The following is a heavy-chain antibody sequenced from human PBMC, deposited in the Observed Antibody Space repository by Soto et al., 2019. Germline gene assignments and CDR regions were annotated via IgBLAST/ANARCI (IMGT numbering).Heavy chain of an antibody. CDR3: ARDRVVVVAATPASGMDV. D-gene: IGHD2-15*01. Sequence: GGSLRLSCAASGFTFSSYAMHWVRQAPGKGLEWVAVISYDGSNKYYADSVKGRFTISRDNSKNTLYLQMNSLRAEDTAVYYCARDRVVVVAATPASGMDVWGQGTTVTVSS. CDR1: GFTFSSYA. CDR2: ISYDGSNK. V-gene: IGHV3-30-3*01. J-gene: IGHJ6*02.